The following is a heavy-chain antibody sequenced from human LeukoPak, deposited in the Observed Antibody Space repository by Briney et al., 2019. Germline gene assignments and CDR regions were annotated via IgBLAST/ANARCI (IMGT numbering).Heavy chain of an antibody. V-gene: IGHV5-51*01. CDR2: IYPGDSDT. CDR1: GYSFTSYW. CDR3: ARRTLTNCGGDCSSAFDI. J-gene: IGHJ3*02. D-gene: IGHD2-21*02. Sequence: PGESLKISCKGSGYSFTSYWIGWVRQMPGKGLEWMGIIYPGDSDTRYSPSFQGQVTISADKSISTAYLQWSSLKASDTAMYYCARRTLTNCGGDCSSAFDICGQGTMVTVSS.